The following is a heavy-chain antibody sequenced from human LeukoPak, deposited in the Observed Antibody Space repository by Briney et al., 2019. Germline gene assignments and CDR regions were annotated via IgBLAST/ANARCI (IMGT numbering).Heavy chain of an antibody. CDR1: GGSISSYY. CDR2: IYYSGST. D-gene: IGHD6-19*01. V-gene: IGHV4-59*08. J-gene: IGHJ5*02. CDR3: ARHISSSGWYDWFDP. Sequence: SETLSPTCTVSGGSISSYYWSWIRQPPGKGLEWIGYIYYSGSTNYNPSLKSRVTISVDTSKNQFSLKLSSVPAADTAVYYCARHISSSGWYDWFDPWGQGTLVTVSS.